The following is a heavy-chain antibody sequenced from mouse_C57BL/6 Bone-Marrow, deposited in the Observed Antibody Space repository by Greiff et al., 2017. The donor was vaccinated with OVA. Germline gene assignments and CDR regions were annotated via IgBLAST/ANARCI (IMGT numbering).Heavy chain of an antibody. J-gene: IGHJ2*01. V-gene: IGHV1-20*01. D-gene: IGHD1-1*01. CDR2: INPYNGDT. CDR3: ARWTTVVDRYFDY. Sequence: VQLQQSGPELVKPGDSVKISCKASGYSFTGYFMNWVMQSHGKSLEWIGRINPYNGDTFYNQKFKGKATLTVDKSSSTAHMELRSLTSEDSAVYYCARWTTVVDRYFDYWGQGTTLTVSS. CDR1: GYSFTGYF.